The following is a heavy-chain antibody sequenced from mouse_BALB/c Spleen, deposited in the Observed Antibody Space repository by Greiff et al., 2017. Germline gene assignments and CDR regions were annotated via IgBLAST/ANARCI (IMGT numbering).Heavy chain of an antibody. CDR2: ISDGGSYT. CDR3: AREITTSDYAMDY. V-gene: IGHV5-4*02. Sequence: EVQLVESGGGLVKPGGSLKLSCAASGFTFSDYYMYWVRQTPEKRLEWVATISDGGSYTYYPDSVKGRFTISRDNAKNNLYLQMSSLKSEDTAMYYCAREITTSDYAMDYWGQGTSVTVSS. CDR1: GFTFSDYY. D-gene: IGHD2-4*01. J-gene: IGHJ4*01.